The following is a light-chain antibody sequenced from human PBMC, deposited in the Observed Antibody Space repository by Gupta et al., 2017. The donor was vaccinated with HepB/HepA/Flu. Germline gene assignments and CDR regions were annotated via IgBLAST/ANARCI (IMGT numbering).Light chain of an antibody. V-gene: IGKV1-8*01. CDR2: AAS. CDR3: QQYDSYPPT. J-gene: IGKJ1*01. Sequence: AIRMTQSPSSFSASTGDRVTITCRASQGISSYLAWYQKKPGKAPKLLIYAASTMQSGVPSRFSGSGSGTDFTLTISCLQSEDFATYYCQQYDSYPPTFGQGTKVEIK. CDR1: QGISSY.